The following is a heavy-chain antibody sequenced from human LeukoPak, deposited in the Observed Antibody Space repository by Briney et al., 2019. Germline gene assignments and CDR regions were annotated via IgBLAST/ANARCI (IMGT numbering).Heavy chain of an antibody. Sequence: SETRSLPCTVSGGSISSYYWGWNRQPPGKGLEWIGSIYYSGSTYYNPSLKSRVTISVDTSKNLFSLKLSSVTAADTAVYYCARHVELGMAGYFDYWGHRNPFTVSS. CDR3: ARHVELGMAGYFDY. J-gene: IGHJ4*01. CDR2: IYYSGST. D-gene: IGHD7-27*01. V-gene: IGHV4-39*01. CDR1: GGSISSYY.